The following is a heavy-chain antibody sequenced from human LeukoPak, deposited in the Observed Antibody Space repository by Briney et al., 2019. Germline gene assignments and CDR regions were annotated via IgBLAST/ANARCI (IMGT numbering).Heavy chain of an antibody. Sequence: ASVKVSCKASGGTFSSYAISWVRQAPGQGLEWMGGIIPIFGTANYAQKFQGGVTITADESTSTAYMELSSLRSEDTAVYYCARGPLYGSGSYYTNPNPGALTEDPYYYYYGMDVWGKGTTVTVSS. J-gene: IGHJ6*04. CDR3: ARGPLYGSGSYYTNPNPGALTEDPYYYYYGMDV. D-gene: IGHD3-10*01. V-gene: IGHV1-69*13. CDR2: IIPIFGTA. CDR1: GGTFSSYA.